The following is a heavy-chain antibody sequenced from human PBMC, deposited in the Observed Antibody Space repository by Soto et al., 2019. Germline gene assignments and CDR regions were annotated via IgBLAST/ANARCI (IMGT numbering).Heavy chain of an antibody. CDR2: ISYDGSNK. Sequence: QVQLVESGGGVVQPGRSLRLSCAASGFTFSSYAMHWVRQAPGKGLEWLAVISYDGSNKYYADSVKGRFTISRDNSKNTLYLQMNSLRAEDTAVYYCARVDYGDYVLNYWGQGTLVTVSS. V-gene: IGHV3-30-3*01. D-gene: IGHD4-17*01. CDR1: GFTFSSYA. CDR3: ARVDYGDYVLNY. J-gene: IGHJ4*02.